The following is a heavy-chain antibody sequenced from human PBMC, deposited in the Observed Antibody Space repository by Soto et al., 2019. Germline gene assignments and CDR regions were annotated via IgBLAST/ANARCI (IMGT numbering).Heavy chain of an antibody. Sequence: PGESLKISCKGSGYSFTSYWISWVRQMPWKGLEWMGRIDPSDSYTNYSPSFQGHVTISADKSISTAYLQWSSLKASDTAMYYCARLGITIPYYYGMDVWGQGTTVTVSS. V-gene: IGHV5-10-1*01. J-gene: IGHJ6*02. CDR3: ARLGITIPYYYGMDV. CDR2: IDPSDSYT. CDR1: GYSFTSYW. D-gene: IGHD3-3*01.